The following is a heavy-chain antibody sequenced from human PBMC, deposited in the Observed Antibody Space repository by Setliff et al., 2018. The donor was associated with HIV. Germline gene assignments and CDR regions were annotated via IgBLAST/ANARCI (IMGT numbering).Heavy chain of an antibody. V-gene: IGHV4-38-2*01. CDR2: IFHTGST. Sequence: SETLSLTCGVSVYSISSGYYWGWIRQPPGKGLEWIASIFHTGSTYHNPSLKSRASISADPSNNHFSLNLSSVTAADTAVYYCARHTVENYDVLTGDHPLGGFDHWGQGILVTVSS. J-gene: IGHJ4*02. CDR3: ARHTVENYDVLTGDHPLGGFDH. CDR1: VYSISSGYY. D-gene: IGHD3-9*01.